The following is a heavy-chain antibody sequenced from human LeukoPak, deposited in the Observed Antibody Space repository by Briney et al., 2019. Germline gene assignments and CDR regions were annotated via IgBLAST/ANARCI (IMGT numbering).Heavy chain of an antibody. V-gene: IGHV4-39*07. D-gene: IGHD6-19*01. CDR2: IYYSGST. J-gene: IGHJ4*02. Sequence: SETLSLTCTVSGGSISSYYWGWIRQPPGKGLEWIGTIYYSGSTYYNPSLKSRVTISVDTSKNQFSLKLSSVTAADTAVYYCARDEQWLVRLGYWGQGTLVTVSS. CDR1: GGSISSYY. CDR3: ARDEQWLVRLGY.